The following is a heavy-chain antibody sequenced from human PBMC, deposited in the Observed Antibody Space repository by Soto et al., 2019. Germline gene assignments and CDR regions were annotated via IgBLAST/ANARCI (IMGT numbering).Heavy chain of an antibody. CDR1: GFTFSSYA. J-gene: IGHJ4*02. V-gene: IGHV3-23*01. Sequence: EVQLFESGGGLVQPGGSLRLSCAASGFTFSSYAMSWVRQVPGKGLELVSAISGSGGSTYYADSVKGRFTISRDNSKNTLDLQMNSLRAEDRAVYYCAKASYYDFWIGYFDNWGQGTLVTVSS. CDR3: AKASYYDFWIGYFDN. D-gene: IGHD3-3*01. CDR2: ISGSGGST.